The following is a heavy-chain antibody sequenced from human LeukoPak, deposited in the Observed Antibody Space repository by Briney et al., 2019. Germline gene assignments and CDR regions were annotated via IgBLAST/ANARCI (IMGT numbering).Heavy chain of an antibody. Sequence: GASVKVSCKASGYTFTNYGISWVRQAPGQGLEWMGWISGYNGNTNYAQKLQGRVTMTTDTSTSTAYMELRSLTSDDTAIYYCAREESIGSYQFLHDSWGQGTLVTVSS. CDR1: GYTFTNYG. J-gene: IGHJ4*02. CDR2: ISGYNGNT. D-gene: IGHD3-10*01. CDR3: AREESIGSYQFLHDS. V-gene: IGHV1-18*01.